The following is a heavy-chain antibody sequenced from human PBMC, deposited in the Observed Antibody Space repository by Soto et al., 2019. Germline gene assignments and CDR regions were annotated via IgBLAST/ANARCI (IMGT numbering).Heavy chain of an antibody. D-gene: IGHD1-26*01. CDR1: GGSISSSSYY. V-gene: IGHV4-39*01. J-gene: IGHJ6*02. CDR2: IYYSGST. CDR3: ASHRATGKAYYYYYGMDV. Sequence: SETLSLTCTVSGGSISSSSYYWGWIRQPPGKGLEWIGSIYYSGSTYYNPSLKSRVTISVDTSKNQFSLKLSSVTAADTAGYYCASHRATGKAYYYYYGMDVWGQGTTVTVSS.